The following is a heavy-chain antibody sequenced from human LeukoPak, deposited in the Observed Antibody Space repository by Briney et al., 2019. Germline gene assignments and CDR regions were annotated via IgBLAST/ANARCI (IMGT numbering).Heavy chain of an antibody. D-gene: IGHD6-13*01. CDR3: ASGYSYSTGAPYYIYYMDV. CDR2: INPNSGVT. CDR1: GYTLTGYY. V-gene: IGHV1-2*02. Sequence: GVSGKASCKAAGYTLTGYYMHSVRQAPGPGLQGRGWINPNSGVTNYAPTLQGRVTITWHKSLSTAYMALSWRRAEDPAVHYCASGYSYSTGAPYYIYYMDVWGKGTTVTVSS. J-gene: IGHJ6*03.